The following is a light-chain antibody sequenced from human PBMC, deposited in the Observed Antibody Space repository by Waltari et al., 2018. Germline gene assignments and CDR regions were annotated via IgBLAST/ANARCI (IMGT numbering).Light chain of an antibody. CDR2: DVN. Sequence: QSALTQPASVSESPGQSITISCTATSSDVIPYNYVSWYQQHPGTAPKPLIYDVNNRPSGGSDRFSGSKSGNAASLTISRLQAEDEADYYCSSYTASGTLVFGGGTRLTVL. CDR1: SSDVIPYNY. V-gene: IGLV2-14*03. J-gene: IGLJ2*01. CDR3: SSYTASGTLV.